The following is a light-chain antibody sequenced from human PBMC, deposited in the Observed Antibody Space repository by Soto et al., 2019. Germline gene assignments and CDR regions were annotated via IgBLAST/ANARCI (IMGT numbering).Light chain of an antibody. J-gene: IGKJ4*01. CDR3: QQRSNWPPLT. CDR2: DAS. Sequence: EIVLTQSPATLSLSPGERATLSCRASQSISNYLVWYQQKPGQAPRLLIYDASNRATGIPARFSGSGSGTYLTLTISSLEPEDFAIYYCQQRSNWPPLTFGGGTKVEIK. CDR1: QSISNY. V-gene: IGKV3-11*01.